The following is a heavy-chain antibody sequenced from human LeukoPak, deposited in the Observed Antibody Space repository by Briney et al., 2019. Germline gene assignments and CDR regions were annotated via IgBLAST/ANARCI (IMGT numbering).Heavy chain of an antibody. Sequence: GGSLRLSCAASGLTFSSYWMHWVRQAPGKGLVWVSRISSDGSSTDYADSVKGRFTISRDNAKNTLYLQMNSLRAEDTAVYYCARARIAVAQLTDYWGQGTLVTVSS. D-gene: IGHD6-19*01. CDR3: ARARIAVAQLTDY. CDR1: GLTFSSYW. J-gene: IGHJ4*02. V-gene: IGHV3-74*01. CDR2: ISSDGSST.